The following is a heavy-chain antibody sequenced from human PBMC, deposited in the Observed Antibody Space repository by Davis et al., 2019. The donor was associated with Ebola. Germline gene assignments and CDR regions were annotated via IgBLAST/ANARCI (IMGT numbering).Heavy chain of an antibody. V-gene: IGHV1-18*01. CDR1: GYKFNRYG. CDR2: ISAYNGQI. CDR3: AKDSSSWAYYDSAGYPFDH. D-gene: IGHD6-13*01. Sequence: ASVKVSCKTSGYKFNRYGISWVRQAPGQGLEWMGWISAYNGQIKYAQKFEGRVTMTTDTSTNTGYMELRSLKSDDTAMYYCAKDSSSWAYYDSAGYPFDHWGQGTLVTVSS. J-gene: IGHJ4*02.